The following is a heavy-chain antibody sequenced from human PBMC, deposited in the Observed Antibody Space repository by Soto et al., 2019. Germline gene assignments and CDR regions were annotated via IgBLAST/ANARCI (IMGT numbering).Heavy chain of an antibody. CDR3: ARELRRDGYKVTKGPLDY. D-gene: IGHD4-4*01. V-gene: IGHV1-69*01. Sequence: QVQLVQSGAEVQKPGSSVKVSCKASGGTFSSYAISWVRQAPGQGLEWMGGIIPIFGTANYAQKFQGRVTITEDESTSTAYMELSSLRSEDTAVYYCARELRRDGYKVTKGPLDYWGQGTLVTVSS. J-gene: IGHJ4*02. CDR2: IIPIFGTA. CDR1: GGTFSSYA.